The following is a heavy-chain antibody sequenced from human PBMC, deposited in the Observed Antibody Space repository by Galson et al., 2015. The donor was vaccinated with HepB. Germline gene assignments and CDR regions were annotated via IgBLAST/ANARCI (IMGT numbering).Heavy chain of an antibody. CDR2: IHYSGNT. CDR3: ARHRSLGYCTSTSCYRLDAFDI. J-gene: IGHJ3*02. V-gene: IGHV4-39*01. CDR1: HVSVSSSSYY. Sequence: LSLTCTVSHVSVSSSSYYWGWIRQPPGKGLEWIGSIHYSGNTYYNLSLKSRVTMSVDTSKNQFSLKLSSVTAADTAVYYCARHRSLGYCTSTSCYRLDAFDIWGQGTMVTVSS. D-gene: IGHD2-2*01.